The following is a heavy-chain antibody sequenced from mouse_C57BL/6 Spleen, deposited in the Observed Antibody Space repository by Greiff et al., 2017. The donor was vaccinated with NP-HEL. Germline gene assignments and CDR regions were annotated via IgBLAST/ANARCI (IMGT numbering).Heavy chain of an antibody. CDR2: INPNNGGT. CDR3: ARRRYYGNYLGY. V-gene: IGHV1-18*01. J-gene: IGHJ2*01. Sequence: EVQLQQSGPELVKPGASVKIPCKASGYTFTDYNMDWVKQSHGKSLEWIGDINPNNGGTIYNQKFKGKATLTVDKSSSTAYMELRSLTSEDTAVYYCARRRYYGNYLGYWGQGTTLTVSS. CDR1: GYTFTDYN. D-gene: IGHD2-1*01.